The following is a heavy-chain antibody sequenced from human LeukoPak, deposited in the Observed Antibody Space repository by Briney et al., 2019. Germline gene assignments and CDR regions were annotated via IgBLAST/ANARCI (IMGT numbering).Heavy chain of an antibody. CDR1: GFTFSSYG. J-gene: IGHJ4*02. V-gene: IGHV3-66*01. D-gene: IGHD2-15*01. Sequence: GGSLRLSCAASGFTFSSYGMHWVRQAPGKGLEWVSVIYIGGSTYYADAVRGRFTISRDNSKNTVHLQMNSLRAEDTAVYYCARGVGDCRGGSCYYWGQGTLVTVSS. CDR2: IYIGGST. CDR3: ARGVGDCRGGSCYY.